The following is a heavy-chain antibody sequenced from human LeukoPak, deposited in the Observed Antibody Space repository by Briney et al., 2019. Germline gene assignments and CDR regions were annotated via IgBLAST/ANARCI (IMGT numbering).Heavy chain of an antibody. CDR3: AGSGGFTSPQNY. D-gene: IGHD3-16*01. CDR1: GASISSYY. Sequence: SETLSLTCTVSGASISSYYWSWIRQPPGKGLEWIGCISYTGGTNYTPSLKSRVTISLDTSKNQFSLKLNSVTAADTALYYCAGSGGFTSPQNYWGQGTLVTV. V-gene: IGHV4-59*01. CDR2: ISYTGGT. J-gene: IGHJ4*02.